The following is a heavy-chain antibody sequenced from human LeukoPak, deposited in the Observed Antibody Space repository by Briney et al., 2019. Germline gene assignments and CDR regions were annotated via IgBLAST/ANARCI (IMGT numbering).Heavy chain of an antibody. CDR2: IYSSGST. V-gene: IGHV4-39*02. D-gene: IGHD3-9*01. Sequence: SETLSLTCSVSGGSVSSTTYYWGWIRQPPGKGLEWIGSIYSSGSTYFNPSLKSRVTMSVDTSKNNFSVRLSSVTAADTAVYYCARRVILMETDAFDIWGQGTLVTVS. J-gene: IGHJ3*02. CDR1: GGSVSSTTYY. CDR3: ARRVILMETDAFDI.